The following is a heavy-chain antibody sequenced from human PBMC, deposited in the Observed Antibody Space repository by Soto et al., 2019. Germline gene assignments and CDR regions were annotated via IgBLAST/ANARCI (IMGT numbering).Heavy chain of an antibody. CDR1: GFTFSSYS. D-gene: IGHD3-22*01. V-gene: IGHV3-21*01. CDR3: ARDLGYYYDSSGYARSDY. CDR2: ISSSSSYI. J-gene: IGHJ4*02. Sequence: GGSLRLSCAASGFTFSSYSMNWVRQAPGKGLEWVSSISSSSSYIYYADSVKGRFTISRDNAKDSLYLQMNSLRAEDTAVYYCARDLGYYYDSSGYARSDYWGQGTLVTVSS.